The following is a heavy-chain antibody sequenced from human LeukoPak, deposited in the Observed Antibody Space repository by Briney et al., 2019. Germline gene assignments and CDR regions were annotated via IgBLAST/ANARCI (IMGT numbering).Heavy chain of an antibody. CDR1: GGSISSHY. J-gene: IGHJ4*02. V-gene: IGHV4-59*11. CDR2: IYYSGST. CDR3: ARDRRGIFGVVYFDY. D-gene: IGHD3-3*01. Sequence: PSETLSLTCTVSGGSISSHYWSWIRQPPGKGLEWIGYIYYSGSTNYNPSLKSRVTISVDTSKNQFSLKLSSVTAADTAVYYCARDRRGIFGVVYFDYWGQGTLVTVSS.